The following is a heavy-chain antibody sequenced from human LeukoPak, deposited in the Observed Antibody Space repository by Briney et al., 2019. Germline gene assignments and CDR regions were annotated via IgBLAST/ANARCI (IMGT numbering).Heavy chain of an antibody. J-gene: IGHJ6*03. D-gene: IGHD6-6*01. Sequence: SVKVSCKASGGTFSSYAISWVRQAPGQGLEWMGGIIPIFGTANYAQKFQGRVTMTTDTSTSTAYMELRSLRSDDTAVYYCARERYSSSSLYYYYYMDVWGKGTTVTVSS. CDR2: IIPIFGTA. CDR1: GGTFSSYA. CDR3: ARERYSSSSLYYYYYMDV. V-gene: IGHV1-69*05.